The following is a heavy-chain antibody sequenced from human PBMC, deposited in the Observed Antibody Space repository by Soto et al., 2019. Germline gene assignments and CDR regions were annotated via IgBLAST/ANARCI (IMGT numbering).Heavy chain of an antibody. CDR2: ISAYNGNT. J-gene: IGHJ6*02. V-gene: IGHV1-18*01. Sequence: QVQLVQSGAEVKKPVASVKVSCKASGYTCTSYGISWVRQAPGQGLEWMGWISAYNGNTNYAQKLQGRVTMTTDTSTSTAYMELRSLRSDDTAVYYCAREGRGAQVNYYYYYGMDVWGQGTTVTVSS. CDR3: AREGRGAQVNYYYYYGMDV. CDR1: GYTCTSYG. D-gene: IGHD2-15*01.